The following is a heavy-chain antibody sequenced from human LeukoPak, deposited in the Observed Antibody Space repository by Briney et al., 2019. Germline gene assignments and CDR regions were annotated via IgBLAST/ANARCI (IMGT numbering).Heavy chain of an antibody. V-gene: IGHV4-38-2*01. D-gene: IGHD1-26*01. CDR1: GYSISSGYY. J-gene: IGHJ4*02. Sequence: SETLSLTCAVSGYSISSGYYWGWIRQPPGKGLEWIGSIYHSGSTYYNPSLKSRVTISVDTSKNQFSLKLSSVTAADTAVYYCANLDGAFDYWGQGTLVTVSS. CDR2: IYHSGST. CDR3: ANLDGAFDY.